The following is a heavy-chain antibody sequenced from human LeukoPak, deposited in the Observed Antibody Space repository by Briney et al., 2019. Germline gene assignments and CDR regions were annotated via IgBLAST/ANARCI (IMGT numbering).Heavy chain of an antibody. V-gene: IGHV3-7*03. CDR1: GFTFSSYW. CDR2: IKQDGSEK. CDR3: AREGASIAAAGFDP. Sequence: GGSLRLSCAASGFTFSSYWMNWVRQAPGKGLEWVANIKQDGSEKYYVDSVKGRFTISRDNAKNSLYLQMNSLRAEDTALYHCAREGASIAAAGFDPWGQGTLFTVSS. D-gene: IGHD6-13*01. J-gene: IGHJ5*02.